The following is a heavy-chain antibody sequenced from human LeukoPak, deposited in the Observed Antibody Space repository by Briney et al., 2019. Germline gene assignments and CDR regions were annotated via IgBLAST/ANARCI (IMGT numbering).Heavy chain of an antibody. J-gene: IGHJ6*02. Sequence: SETLSLTCTVSGGSISSSSYYWGWLRQPPGKGLEWIGSIYYSGSTYYNPSLKSRVTISVDTSKNQFSLKLSSVTAADTAVYHCARPLVGATGMDVWGQGTTVTVSS. CDR3: ARPLVGATGMDV. CDR1: GGSISSSSYY. V-gene: IGHV4-39*07. CDR2: IYYSGST. D-gene: IGHD1-26*01.